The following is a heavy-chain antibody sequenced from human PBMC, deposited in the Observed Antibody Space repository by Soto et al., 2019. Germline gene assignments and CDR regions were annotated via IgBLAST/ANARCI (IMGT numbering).Heavy chain of an antibody. V-gene: IGHV2-26*01. CDR3: ARVDSSYWYFDL. CDR1: GFSLSNARMG. CDR2: IFSNDEK. Sequence: QVTLKESGPVLVKPTETLTLTCTVSGFSLSNARMGVSWIRQPPGKALEWLAHIFSNDEKSYSTSLKSRLTISKDTSKSQVVLTMTNMDPLDTATYYCARVDSSYWYFDLWGRGTLVTVSS. D-gene: IGHD2-15*01. J-gene: IGHJ2*01.